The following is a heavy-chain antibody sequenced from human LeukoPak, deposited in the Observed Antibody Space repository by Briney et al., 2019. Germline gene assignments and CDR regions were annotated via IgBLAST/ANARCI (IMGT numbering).Heavy chain of an antibody. D-gene: IGHD1-26*01. CDR2: ISYDGNTI. Sequence: GRSLRLSCAASGFSFSSYGMHWVRQAPGKGLEWLTDISYDGNTIYYADSVKGRFTISRDNSKNTLYLQMNSLRIEDTDVYYCAKDLSVVGAHDSFDVWGQGTMVTVSS. CDR1: GFSFSSYG. CDR3: AKDLSVVGAHDSFDV. V-gene: IGHV3-30*18. J-gene: IGHJ3*01.